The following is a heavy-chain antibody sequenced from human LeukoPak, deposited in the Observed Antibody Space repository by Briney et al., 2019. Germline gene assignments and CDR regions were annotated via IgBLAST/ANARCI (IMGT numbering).Heavy chain of an antibody. CDR2: ISYDGSNK. CDR1: GFTFSSYA. J-gene: IGHJ4*02. CDR3: ARDVRFGELLYD. Sequence: AGGSLRLSCAASGFTFSSYAMHWVRQAPGKGLEWVAVISYDGSNKYYADSVKGRFTISRDNSKNTPYLQMNSLRAEDTAVYYCARDVRFGELLYDWGQGTLVTVSS. V-gene: IGHV3-30*04. D-gene: IGHD3-10*01.